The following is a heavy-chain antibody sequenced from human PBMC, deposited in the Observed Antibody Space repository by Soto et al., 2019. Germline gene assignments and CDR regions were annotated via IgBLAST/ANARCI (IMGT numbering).Heavy chain of an antibody. V-gene: IGHV3-15*01. CDR1: GFTFSNAW. D-gene: IGHD2-15*01. CDR3: TTDSSGSGVVGPADAFDI. J-gene: IGHJ3*02. Sequence: GGSLRLSCAASGFTFSNAWMSWVRQAPGKGLEWVGRIKSKTDGGTTDYAAPVKGRFTISRDDSKNTLYLQMNSLKTEDTAVYYCTTDSSGSGVVGPADAFDIWGQGTMVTVSS. CDR2: IKSKTDGGTT.